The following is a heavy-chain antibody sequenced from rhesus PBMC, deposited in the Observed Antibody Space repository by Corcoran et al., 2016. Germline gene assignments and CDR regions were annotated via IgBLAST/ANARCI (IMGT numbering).Heavy chain of an antibody. CDR1: GGSISGYYL. D-gene: IGHD6-13*01. CDR3: ARDFSSWSFFDY. V-gene: IGHV4S7*01. Sequence: QVQLQESGPGVVKPSETLSLTCAVSGGSISGYYLWSWIRQPPGKGLEWIGYIYGGSGSTSYNPSHKSRVIMSIDTSKNQFSLKLSSVTAADTAVYYCARDFSSWSFFDYWGQGVLVTVSS. J-gene: IGHJ4*01. CDR2: IYGGSGST.